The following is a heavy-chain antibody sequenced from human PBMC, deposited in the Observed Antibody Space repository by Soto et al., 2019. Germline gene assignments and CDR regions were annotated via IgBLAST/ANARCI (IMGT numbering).Heavy chain of an antibody. J-gene: IGHJ4*02. CDR2: IYYSGST. CDR3: ARHGNYKYYFDY. CDR1: RYR. V-gene: IGHV4-61*07. D-gene: IGHD4-4*01. Sequence: RYRWWPIRQPPGKGLEWIGYIYYSGSTNYNPSLKSRVTISVDTSKNQFSLILSSVTAADTAVYYCARHGNYKYYFDYWAQRILLTVYS.